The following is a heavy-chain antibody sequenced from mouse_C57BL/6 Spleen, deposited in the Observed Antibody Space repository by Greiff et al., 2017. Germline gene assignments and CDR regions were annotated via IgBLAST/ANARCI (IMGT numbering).Heavy chain of an antibody. J-gene: IGHJ4*01. CDR1: GYTFTSYW. Sequence: EVQLQQSGTVLARPGASVKMSCKTSGYTFTSYWMHWVKQRPGQGLEWIGAIYPGNSDTSYNQKFKGKAKLTAVTSASTAYMELSSLTNEDSAVYYCTRLASNPYAMDYWGQGTSVTVSS. CDR3: TRLASNPYAMDY. CDR2: IYPGNSDT. V-gene: IGHV1-5*01. D-gene: IGHD2-5*01.